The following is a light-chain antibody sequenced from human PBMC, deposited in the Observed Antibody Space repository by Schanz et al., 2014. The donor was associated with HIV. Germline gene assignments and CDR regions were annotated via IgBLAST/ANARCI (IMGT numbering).Light chain of an antibody. CDR2: EAS. CDR1: QSISSE. CDR3: QQYNDRSYT. Sequence: DIQMTQSPSTLSASVGDRVSLTCRSSQSISSELAWYQQKPGSAPKLLIYEASTLETGVPSRFSGSGSGTEFTLAISGLQPEDFATYYCQQYNDRSYTFGQGTKLEIK. J-gene: IGKJ2*01. V-gene: IGKV1-5*03.